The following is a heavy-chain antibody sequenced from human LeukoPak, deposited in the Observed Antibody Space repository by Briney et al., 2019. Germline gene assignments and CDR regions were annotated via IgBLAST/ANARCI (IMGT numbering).Heavy chain of an antibody. Sequence: GASVKVSCKASGYTFTSYYMHWVRQAPGQGLEWMGITNPSGGTTSYAQKPQGRVTMTWDMSTSTVYMELSSLRSEDTAMYYCARELGSYNDSRGYQNLGDAFDIWGQGTMVTVSS. CDR1: GYTFTSYY. V-gene: IGHV1-46*01. D-gene: IGHD3-22*01. CDR2: TNPSGGTT. CDR3: ARELGSYNDSRGYQNLGDAFDI. J-gene: IGHJ3*02.